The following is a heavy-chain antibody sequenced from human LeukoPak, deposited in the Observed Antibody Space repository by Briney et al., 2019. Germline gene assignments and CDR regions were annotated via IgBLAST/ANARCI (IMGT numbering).Heavy chain of an antibody. J-gene: IGHJ6*03. V-gene: IGHV4-34*01. CDR1: GGSFSGYY. CDR3: ARWIGDYGGKGSNYYCYYYMDV. CDR2: INHSGST. Sequence: SETLSLTCAVYGGSFSGYYWSWIRQPPGKGPEWIGEINHSGSTNYNPSLKSRVTISVDTSKNQFSLKLSSVTAADTAVYYCARWIGDYGGKGSNYYCYYYMDVWGKGTTVTVSS. D-gene: IGHD4-23*01.